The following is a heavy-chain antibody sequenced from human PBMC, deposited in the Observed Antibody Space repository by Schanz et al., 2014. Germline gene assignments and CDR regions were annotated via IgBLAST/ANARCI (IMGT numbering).Heavy chain of an antibody. CDR3: ARDHTTESYYSAGPPIDY. J-gene: IGHJ4*02. Sequence: EVQLLESGGGLVQPGGSLRLSCAASGFTFSSYAMTWVRQIPGKGLEWVSAMNESHSTIYYADSVRGRFTISRDNAENTLFLQMNSLRAEDTAVYYCARDHTTESYYSAGPPIDYWGQGTLLTVSS. V-gene: IGHV3-23*01. CDR2: MNESHSTI. CDR1: GFTFSSYA. D-gene: IGHD1-26*01.